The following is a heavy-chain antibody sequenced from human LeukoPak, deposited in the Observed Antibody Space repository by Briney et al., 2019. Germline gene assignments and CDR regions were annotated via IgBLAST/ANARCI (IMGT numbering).Heavy chain of an antibody. CDR3: ARDSTFDYYDSSGYYYPAIDY. D-gene: IGHD3-22*01. CDR1: GYTFTSYG. V-gene: IGHV1-18*01. Sequence: ASVKVSCTASGYTFTSYGISWVRQAPGQGLEWMGWISAYNGNTNYAQKLQGRVTMTTDTSTSTAYMELRSLRSDDTAVYYCARDSTFDYYDSSGYYYPAIDYWGQGTLVTVSS. CDR2: ISAYNGNT. J-gene: IGHJ4*02.